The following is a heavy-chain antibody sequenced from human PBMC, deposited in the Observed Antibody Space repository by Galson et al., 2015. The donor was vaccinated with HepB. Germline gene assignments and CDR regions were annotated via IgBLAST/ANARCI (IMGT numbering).Heavy chain of an antibody. V-gene: IGHV3-20*04. J-gene: IGHJ5*02. Sequence: SLRLSCAASGFTFDDYGMSWVRQAPGKGLEWVSGINWNGGSTGYADSVKGRFTISRDNAKNSLYLQMNSLRAEDTALYYCARDNLDFLQDNWFDPWGQGTLVTVSS. CDR3: ARDNLDFLQDNWFDP. D-gene: IGHD3/OR15-3a*01. CDR1: GFTFDDYG. CDR2: INWNGGST.